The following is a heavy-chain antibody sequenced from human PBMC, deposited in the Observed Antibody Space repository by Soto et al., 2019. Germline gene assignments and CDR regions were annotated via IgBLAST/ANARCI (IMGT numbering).Heavy chain of an antibody. D-gene: IGHD3-16*01. CDR1: GESFTAFY. Sequence: QVQLQQWGAGLVNPSETLSVTSAVSGESFTAFYWTWIRQPPGRGLDWIGEINHGGRTNYNPSLKSRTAVSLTTSKSQFTLTLYAVTAADTAVDYCRLQGGNNSHSADNNWFAPWGQGTLVTVSS. J-gene: IGHJ5*02. CDR3: RLQGGNNSHSADNNWFAP. CDR2: INHGGRT. V-gene: IGHV4-34*01.